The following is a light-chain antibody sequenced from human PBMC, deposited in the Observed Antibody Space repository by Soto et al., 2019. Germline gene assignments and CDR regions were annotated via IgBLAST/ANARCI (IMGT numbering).Light chain of an antibody. V-gene: IGLV1-44*01. Sequence: QSVLTQPPSASGTPGQRVTISCSGSSSNIGSHTVHWYQQFPGTAPKLLIYSNHQRPSGVPDRFSGSRSGTSGSLAISGLQSEDEADYYCASWDDSLNGPVFGGGTQLTVL. CDR1: SSNIGSHT. CDR3: ASWDDSLNGPV. J-gene: IGLJ3*02. CDR2: SNH.